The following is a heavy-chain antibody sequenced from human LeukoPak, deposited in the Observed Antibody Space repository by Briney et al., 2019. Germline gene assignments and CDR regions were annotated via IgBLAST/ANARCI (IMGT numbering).Heavy chain of an antibody. V-gene: IGHV4-34*01. Sequence: PSETLSLTCAVYSGSFSGYYWSWFRQPPGKGLEWIGEIHPSGTTNYNPSLKSRVTISKDTSKNQFSLLLTSVTAADTALYYCSRGEDAYKGGNYWGRGTLVTVS. CDR2: IHPSGTT. CDR3: SRGEDAYKGGNY. J-gene: IGHJ4*02. D-gene: IGHD3-16*01. CDR1: SGSFSGYY.